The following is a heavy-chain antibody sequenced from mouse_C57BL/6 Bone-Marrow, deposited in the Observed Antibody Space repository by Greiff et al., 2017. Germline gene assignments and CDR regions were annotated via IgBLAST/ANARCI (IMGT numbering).Heavy chain of an antibody. CDR3: ARGYYAMDY. CDR2: IRSGSSTI. J-gene: IGHJ4*01. CDR1: GFTFRDYG. Sequence: EVQRVESGGGLVKPGGSLKLSCAASGFTFRDYGMHWVRQAPETGLEWVSYIRSGSSTIYYADTVKGRFTITRDNAKNTLFLQMTSLRSEDTAMYYCARGYYAMDYWGQGTSVTVSS. V-gene: IGHV5-17*01.